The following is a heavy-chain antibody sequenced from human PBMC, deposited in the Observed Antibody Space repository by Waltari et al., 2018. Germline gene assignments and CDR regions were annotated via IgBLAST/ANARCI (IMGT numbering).Heavy chain of an antibody. CDR1: GFTVSSNY. D-gene: IGHD3-3*01. V-gene: IGHV3-53*01. CDR2: IYSGGST. J-gene: IGHJ4*02. Sequence: EVQLVESGGGLIQPGGSLRLSCAASGFTVSSNYMSWVRQAPGKGLEWVSVIYSGGSTYYADSVKGRFTISRDNSKNTLYLQMNSLRAEDTAVYYCARGGDYDFWSGYYTRDYWGQGTLVTVSS. CDR3: ARGGDYDFWSGYYTRDY.